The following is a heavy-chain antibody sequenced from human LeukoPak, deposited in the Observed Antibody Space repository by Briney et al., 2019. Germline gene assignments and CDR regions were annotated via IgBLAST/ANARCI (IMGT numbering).Heavy chain of an antibody. CDR3: ARTANSIATMAYSSSSIDY. J-gene: IGHJ4*02. CDR2: INPSGGSR. D-gene: IGHD6-6*01. CDR1: GYTFTSYY. V-gene: IGHV1-46*01. Sequence: GASVKVSCKASGYTFTSYYIHWVRQAPGQGLEWMGIINPSGGSRTYAQKFQGRVTMTRDTSTSTVYMELSSLKSEDTALYYCARTANSIATMAYSSSSIDYWGQGTLVTVSS.